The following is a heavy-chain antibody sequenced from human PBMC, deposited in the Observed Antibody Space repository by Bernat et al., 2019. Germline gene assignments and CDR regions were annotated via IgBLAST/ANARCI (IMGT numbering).Heavy chain of an antibody. J-gene: IGHJ6*02. CDR2: IYYSGST. D-gene: IGHD6-6*01. CDR3: ATSGIAARPGNYYYGMDV. Sequence: QLQLQESGPGLVKPSETLSLTCTVSGGSISSSSYYWGWIRQPPGKGLEWIGSIYYSGSTYYNPSLKSRVTISVDTSKNPFSLKLSSVTASDTAVYYCATSGIAARPGNYYYGMDVWGQGTTVTVSS. V-gene: IGHV4-39*01. CDR1: GGSISSSSYY.